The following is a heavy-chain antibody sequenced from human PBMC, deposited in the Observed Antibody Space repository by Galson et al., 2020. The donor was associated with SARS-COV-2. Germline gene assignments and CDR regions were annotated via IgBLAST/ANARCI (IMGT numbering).Heavy chain of an antibody. V-gene: IGHV3-53*01. Sequence: IDAGGSLRLSCAASGFTVGSRWISWVRQAPGKGLEWVSLITPAGEAFYAQAVVKGRFAVSRDMSRNTVLLQLNSLRAEDTAVYYCLREGDNINPDYWGQGAPVTVSS. CDR1: GFTVGSRW. J-gene: IGHJ4*02. CDR3: LREGDNINPDY. D-gene: IGHD2-15*01. CDR2: ITPAGEA.